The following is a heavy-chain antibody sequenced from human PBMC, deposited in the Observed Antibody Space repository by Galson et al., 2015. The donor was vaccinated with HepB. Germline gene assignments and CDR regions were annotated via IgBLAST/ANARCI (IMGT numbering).Heavy chain of an antibody. CDR2: IIPIFGSA. V-gene: IGHV1-69*13. D-gene: IGHD3-16*01. CDR1: GGTFSTHT. CDR3: ARPKFGGVVGADAFDF. Sequence: SVKVSCKASGGTFSTHTVSWVRQAPGQGLEWMGGIIPIFGSANYAQKFQGRVTLTADESTSTAHMELSSLRSEDTAVYYCARPKFGGVVGADAFDFWGQGTMVTVSS. J-gene: IGHJ3*01.